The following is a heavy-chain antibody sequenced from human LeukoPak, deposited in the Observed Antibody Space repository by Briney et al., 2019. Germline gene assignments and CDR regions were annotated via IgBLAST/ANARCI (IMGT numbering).Heavy chain of an antibody. Sequence: SETLSLTCTVSGGSISSSDYYWGWIRQPPGKGLEWIGIINYRGSTYYNPSLKSRVTTSVDTSKNQFSLKLSSVTAADTAMYYCARRDCSGGSCQYFDYWGQGTQVTVSS. J-gene: IGHJ4*02. CDR2: INYRGST. V-gene: IGHV4-39*01. CDR3: ARRDCSGGSCQYFDY. CDR1: GGSISSSDYY. D-gene: IGHD2-15*01.